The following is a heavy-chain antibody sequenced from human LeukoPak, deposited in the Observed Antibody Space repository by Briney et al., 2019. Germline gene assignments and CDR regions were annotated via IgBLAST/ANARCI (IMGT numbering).Heavy chain of an antibody. CDR2: IYPGDSDT. V-gene: IGHV5-51*01. CDR1: GYTFASYW. Sequence: GQSLKISCTGSGYTFASYWIGWVRQMPGKGLEWMGIIYPGDSDTRYSPSFRGQVTISADKSISTAYLQWNSLKASDSAMYYCARKVAGGCVDYWGQGTLVTVSS. D-gene: IGHD6-19*01. J-gene: IGHJ4*02. CDR3: ARKVAGGCVDY.